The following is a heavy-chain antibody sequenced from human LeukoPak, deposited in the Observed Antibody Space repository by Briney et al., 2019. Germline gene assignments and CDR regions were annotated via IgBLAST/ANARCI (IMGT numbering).Heavy chain of an antibody. Sequence: GGSLRLSCAASGFIFSSYAMSWVRQAPGKGLEWVSTISGSGGSTYYADSVKGRFTISRDNSKNTVYLQMNSLRAEDTAVYYCAKLGYCGGDCHLGAFDIWGQGTMVTVSS. CDR2: ISGSGGST. J-gene: IGHJ3*02. CDR1: GFIFSSYA. V-gene: IGHV3-23*01. CDR3: AKLGYCGGDCHLGAFDI. D-gene: IGHD2-21*02.